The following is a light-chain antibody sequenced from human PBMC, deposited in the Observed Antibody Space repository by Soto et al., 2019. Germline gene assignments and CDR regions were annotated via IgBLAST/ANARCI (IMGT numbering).Light chain of an antibody. CDR2: SAS. CDR1: QSFSSE. CDR3: QQYNDWPLT. V-gene: IGKV3-15*01. J-gene: IGKJ4*01. Sequence: MTQAPPPLFVSPGGKGTLSCRASQSFSSELAWYQQKPGQAPRLLIYSASTRATGVPVRFSGTGSGTEFTLTIGSLQSEDFATYYCQQYNDWPLTFGGGTKVDIK.